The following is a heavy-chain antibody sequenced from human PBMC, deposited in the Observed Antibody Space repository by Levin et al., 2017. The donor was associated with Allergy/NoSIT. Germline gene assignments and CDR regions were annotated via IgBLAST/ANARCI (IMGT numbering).Heavy chain of an antibody. Sequence: ASVKVSCKASGYIFTAYYMHWVRQAPGQGLEWLGWIVTNNGGTNYARKFQGRVTMTRDTSINTAYMELSRLTSDDTAVYYGARGGPYHGFDFWGQGTLVSVSS. CDR2: IVTNNGGT. D-gene: IGHD3-16*01. CDR3: ARGGPYHGFDF. J-gene: IGHJ3*01. CDR1: GYIFTAYY. V-gene: IGHV1-2*02.